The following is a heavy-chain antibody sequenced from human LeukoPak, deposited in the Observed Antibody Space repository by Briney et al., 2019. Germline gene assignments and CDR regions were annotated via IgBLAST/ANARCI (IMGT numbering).Heavy chain of an antibody. CDR1: GGSLTNYF. J-gene: IGHJ5*02. Sequence: SETLTLTCTVSGGSLTNYFWGWIRLTPGKGLEWIGSISYNEGSNYNRFLKNRVTISVDTSKNQFSLELSSVTAADTAVYYCARDNSVRDEAWWFNPWGQGTLVTVSS. CDR3: ARDNSVRDEAWWFNP. CDR2: ISYNEGS. D-gene: IGHD5-24*01. V-gene: IGHV4-59*12.